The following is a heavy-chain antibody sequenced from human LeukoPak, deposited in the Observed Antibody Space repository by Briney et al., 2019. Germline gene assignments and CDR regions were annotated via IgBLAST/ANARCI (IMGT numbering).Heavy chain of an antibody. V-gene: IGHV1-46*01. CDR2: INPSGGST. Sequence: ASVKVSCKASGYIFTSYYTHWVRQAPGQGLEWMGIINPSGGSTSYAQKFQGRVTMTRDTSTSTVYMELSSVRSEDTAVYYCARETGGSGSSFDYWGQGTLVTVSS. CDR1: GYIFTSYY. J-gene: IGHJ4*02. CDR3: ARETGGSGSSFDY. D-gene: IGHD3-10*01.